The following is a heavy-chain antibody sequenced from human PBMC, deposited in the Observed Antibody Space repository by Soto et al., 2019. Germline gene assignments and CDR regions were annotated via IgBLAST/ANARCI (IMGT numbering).Heavy chain of an antibody. CDR3: ARRYSYGSGKYALDL. D-gene: IGHD3-10*01. J-gene: IGHJ6*02. CDR2: VSDSGST. Sequence: QLQLQESGPGLVKASETLSLSCTVSGGSISSSSYYWSWIRQPPGKGLEWIGSVSDSGSTVYNPSLNSRGTISVDKPKNQFSLKLSSVTAADTAVYYCARRYSYGSGKYALDLWGQGTTVTVSS. V-gene: IGHV4-39*01. CDR1: GGSISSSSYY.